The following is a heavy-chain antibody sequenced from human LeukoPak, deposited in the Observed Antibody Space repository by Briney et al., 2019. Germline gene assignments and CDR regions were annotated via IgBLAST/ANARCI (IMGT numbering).Heavy chain of an antibody. CDR1: GFTFSRFA. Sequence: GGSLRLSCSASGFTFSRFAIHWVRQAPGKGLEYVSAISADGTGTFHADSVKGRFTISRDNSKNTVNLQMSSLRAEDTAVYYCVREIIDFWGPGTLVTVSS. D-gene: IGHD3-10*01. CDR2: ISADGTGT. CDR3: VREIIDF. V-gene: IGHV3-64D*06. J-gene: IGHJ4*02.